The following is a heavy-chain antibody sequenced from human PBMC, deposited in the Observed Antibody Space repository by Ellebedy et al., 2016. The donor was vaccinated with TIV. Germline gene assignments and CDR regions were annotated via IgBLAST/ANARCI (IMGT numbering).Heavy chain of an antibody. Sequence: GGFLRLSCAASGLAFSVYNMNWVRQAPGKGLEWVSYINPYSTAVYYADSVKGRFTISRDNAKNSLYLQMNSLRAEDTAVYYCAGAFDIWGQGTMVTVSS. CDR2: INPYSTAV. V-gene: IGHV3-48*04. CDR1: GLAFSVYN. CDR3: AGAFDI. J-gene: IGHJ3*02.